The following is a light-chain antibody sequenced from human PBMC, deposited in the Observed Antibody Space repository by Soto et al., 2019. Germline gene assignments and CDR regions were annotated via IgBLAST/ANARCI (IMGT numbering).Light chain of an antibody. CDR3: QQYGMPPQT. CDR1: QSVSSSH. Sequence: EIVLTQSPGTLSLSPGERATLSCRASQSVSSSHLAWYQQRPGQAPRLLIYAASRRATGISDRFSGSGSGTDFTLIINTLEPEDVAVYYCQQYGMPPQTFGPGTKVEIK. CDR2: AAS. V-gene: IGKV3-20*01. J-gene: IGKJ1*01.